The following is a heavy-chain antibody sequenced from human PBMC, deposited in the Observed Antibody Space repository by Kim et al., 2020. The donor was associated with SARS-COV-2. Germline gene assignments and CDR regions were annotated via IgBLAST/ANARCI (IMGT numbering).Heavy chain of an antibody. J-gene: IGHJ6*01. D-gene: IGHD3-10*01. CDR3: AKSKITMFQGVLYGMDV. CDR1: GFTFDDYA. V-gene: IGHV3-9*01. Sequence: GGSLRLSCAASGFTFDDYAMHWVRQAPGKGLEWVSGISWNSGTIGYADSVKGRFTISRDNAKNSLYLQMNSLRTEVTALYYCAKSKITMFQGVLYGMDV. CDR2: ISWNSGTI.